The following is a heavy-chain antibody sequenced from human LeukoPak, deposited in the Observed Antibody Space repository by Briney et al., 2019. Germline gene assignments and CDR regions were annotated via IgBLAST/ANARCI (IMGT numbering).Heavy chain of an antibody. Sequence: GASVKVSCKTSGYTFTNYVINWVRQAPGQGLEWMGWISAYNGNTNYAQKLQGRVTLTTDTSTSTAYMELRSLRSDDTAVYYCARDREVPAPPNWFDPWGQGTLVTVSS. CDR3: ARDREVPAPPNWFDP. D-gene: IGHD2-2*01. CDR2: ISAYNGNT. V-gene: IGHV1-18*01. CDR1: GYTFTNYV. J-gene: IGHJ5*02.